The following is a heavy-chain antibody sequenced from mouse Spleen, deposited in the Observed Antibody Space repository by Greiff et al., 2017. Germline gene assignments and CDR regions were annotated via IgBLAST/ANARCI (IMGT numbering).Heavy chain of an antibody. CDR2: ISYDGSN. D-gene: IGHD2-12*01. CDR3: ARERAYSYYFDY. CDR1: GYSITSGYY. Sequence: EVKLQESGPGLVKPSQSLSLTCSVTGYSITSGYYWNWIRQFPGNKLEWMGYISYDGSNNYNPSLKNRISITRDTSKNQFFLKLNSVTTEDTATYYCARERAYSYYFDYWGQGTTLTVSS. J-gene: IGHJ2*01. V-gene: IGHV3-6*01.